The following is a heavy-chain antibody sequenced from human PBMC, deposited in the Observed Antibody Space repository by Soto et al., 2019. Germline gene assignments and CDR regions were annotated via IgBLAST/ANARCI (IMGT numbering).Heavy chain of an antibody. CDR1: GGSFSGYY. V-gene: IGHV4-34*01. Sequence: SETLSLTCAVYGGSFSGYYWSWIRQPPGKGLEWIGEINHSGSTNYNPSLKSRVTISVDTSKNQFSLKLSSVTAADTAAYYCARGSDRLNYYGMDVWGQGTTVTVSS. CDR3: ARGSDRLNYYGMDV. D-gene: IGHD2-15*01. CDR2: INHSGST. J-gene: IGHJ6*02.